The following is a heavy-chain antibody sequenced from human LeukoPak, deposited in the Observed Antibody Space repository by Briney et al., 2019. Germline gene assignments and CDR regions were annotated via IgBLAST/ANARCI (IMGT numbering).Heavy chain of an antibody. CDR3: ARVSCDSSRCYRSYNYGLDV. CDR1: GFPFSAYE. Sequence: PGGSLRLSCAASGFPFSAYEMNWVRPAPGQVLTGYSYISSSGGTRYYADSVKGRVTISKDNAKNCLDLQLNSLSAEDTAVYYCARVSCDSSRCYRSYNYGLDVWGQGATVTVSS. J-gene: IGHJ6*02. CDR2: ISSSGGTR. V-gene: IGHV3-48*03. D-gene: IGHD3-22*01.